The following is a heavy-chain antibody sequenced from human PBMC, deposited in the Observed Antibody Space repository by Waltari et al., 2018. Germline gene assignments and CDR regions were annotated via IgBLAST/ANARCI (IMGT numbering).Heavy chain of an antibody. CDR1: AYSISSGYY. CDR3: ARDPYYYMDV. J-gene: IGHJ6*03. V-gene: IGHV4-38-2*02. CDR2: IYHSGST. Sequence: QVQLQESGPGLGKPSETLSLTCTVSAYSISSGYYWGWIRQPPGKGLEWIGSIYHSGSTYYHPSLKSRVTISVDTSKNQFSLKLSSVTAADTAVYYCARDPYYYMDVWGKGTTVTVSS.